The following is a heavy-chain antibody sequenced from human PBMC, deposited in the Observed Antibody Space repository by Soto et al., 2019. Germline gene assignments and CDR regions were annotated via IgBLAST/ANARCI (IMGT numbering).Heavy chain of an antibody. CDR3: ARVGDNITIFGVVIPNWFDP. Sequence: VGSLRLSCAASGFTFSDYYMSWIRQAPGKGLEWVSHISSTGSRVYYADSVKGRFTISRDNARNSLNLQMNSLRAEDTAVYYCARVGDNITIFGVVIPNWFDPWGQGTLVTVSS. J-gene: IGHJ5*02. CDR1: GFTFSDYY. V-gene: IGHV3-11*01. CDR2: ISSTGSRV. D-gene: IGHD3-3*01.